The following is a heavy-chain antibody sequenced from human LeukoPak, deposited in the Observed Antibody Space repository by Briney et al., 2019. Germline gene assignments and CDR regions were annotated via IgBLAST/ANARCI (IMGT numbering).Heavy chain of an antibody. J-gene: IGHJ4*02. CDR3: AKSGSGSYYLYYFDY. CDR1: RFTFRTYA. CDR2: IGATSGST. Sequence: GGSLRLSCAASRFTFRTYAMTWVRQAPGRGPEWVSAIGATSGSTSYADSVKGRFTISRDNSKNTLYLQMNSLRVEDTAVYYCAKSGSGSYYLYYFDYWGQGTLVTVSS. D-gene: IGHD3-10*01. V-gene: IGHV3-23*01.